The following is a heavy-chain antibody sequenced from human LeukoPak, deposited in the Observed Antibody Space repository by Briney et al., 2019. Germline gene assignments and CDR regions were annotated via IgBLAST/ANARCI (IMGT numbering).Heavy chain of an antibody. J-gene: IGHJ3*02. D-gene: IGHD1-26*01. Sequence: SETLSLTCTVSGGSISSGSYYWSWIRQPAGKGLEWIGRIYTSGSTNYNPSLKSRVTISVDTFKNQFSLKLSSVTAADTAVYYCARVIAGATGAFDIWGQGTMVSVSS. CDR3: ARVIAGATGAFDI. CDR1: GGSISSGSYY. V-gene: IGHV4-61*02. CDR2: IYTSGST.